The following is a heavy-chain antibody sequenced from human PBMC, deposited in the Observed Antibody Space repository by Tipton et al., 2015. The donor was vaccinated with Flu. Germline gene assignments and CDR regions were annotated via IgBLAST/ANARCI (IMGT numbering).Heavy chain of an antibody. CDR2: ISGSGGST. V-gene: IGHV3-23*01. J-gene: IGHJ4*02. CDR1: GFTFSSYA. D-gene: IGHD1-26*01. Sequence: SLRLSCAASGFTFSSYAMSWVRQAPGKGLEWVSAISGSGGSTYYADSVKGRFTISRDNSKNTLYLQMNSLRAEDTAVYYCAKGPSGSYYNFDYWGQGTLVTVSP. CDR3: AKGPSGSYYNFDY.